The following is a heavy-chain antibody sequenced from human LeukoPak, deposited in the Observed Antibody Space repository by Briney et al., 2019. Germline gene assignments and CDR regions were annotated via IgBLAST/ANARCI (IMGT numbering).Heavy chain of an antibody. CDR1: GFTFSVNS. V-gene: IGHV3-11*01. CDR3: ARRSSLQGGMDV. Sequence: GGSLRLSCVASGFTFSVNSMTWIRQAPGKGLESVSYISSGGSTIYYADSVKGRFTISRDNAKNSLYLQMNSLRAEDTAVYYCARRSSLQGGMDVWGQGTTVTVSS. D-gene: IGHD4-11*01. CDR2: ISSGGSTI. J-gene: IGHJ6*02.